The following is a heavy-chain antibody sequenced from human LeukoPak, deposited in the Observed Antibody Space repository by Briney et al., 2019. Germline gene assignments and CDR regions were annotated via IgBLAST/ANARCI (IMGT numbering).Heavy chain of an antibody. J-gene: IGHJ4*02. CDR1: GGTFSSYA. Sequence: ASVKVSCKASGGTFSSYAISWVRQAPGQGLEWMGGIIPIFGTANYAQKFQVRVTITTDESTSTAYMELSSLRSEDTAVYYCARAGLEMATITSFDYWGQGTLVTVSS. CDR3: ARAGLEMATITSFDY. D-gene: IGHD5-24*01. CDR2: IIPIFGTA. V-gene: IGHV1-69*05.